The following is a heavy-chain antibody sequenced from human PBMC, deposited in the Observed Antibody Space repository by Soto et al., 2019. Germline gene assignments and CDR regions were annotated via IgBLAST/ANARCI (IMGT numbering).Heavy chain of an antibody. V-gene: IGHV4-61*01. Sequence: PSETLSLTFAVSDGSVSSGSFYWTWILQPPGRRLVLSGYIYYTGSTASNPTLQRRGSIALDGSRKRISLKLKCVTAADTALYYCVGVPGGRYRESDYWGQATLVTGSS. CDR1: DGSVSSGSFY. CDR2: IYYTGST. J-gene: IGHJ4*02. D-gene: IGHD3-16*02. CDR3: VGVPGGRYRESDY.